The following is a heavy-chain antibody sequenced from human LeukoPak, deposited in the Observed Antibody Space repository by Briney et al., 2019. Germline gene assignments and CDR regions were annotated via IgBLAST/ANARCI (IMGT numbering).Heavy chain of an antibody. V-gene: IGHV3-23*01. CDR1: GFTFSNSA. CDR3: AKGSGPMRPYYFDY. J-gene: IGHJ4*02. CDR2: ISGSGGST. D-gene: IGHD6-19*01. Sequence: GASLRLSCAASGFTFSNSAMSWVRQAPGKGLEWVSAISGSGGSTYYADSVKGRFTISRGNSKSTLYLQMNTLRAEDTAVYYCAKGSGPMRPYYFDYWGQGTLVAVSS.